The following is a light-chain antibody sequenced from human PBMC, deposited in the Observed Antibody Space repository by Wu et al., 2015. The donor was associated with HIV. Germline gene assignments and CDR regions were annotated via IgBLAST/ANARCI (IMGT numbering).Light chain of an antibody. CDR1: QSLTNNF. Sequence: EIVLTQSPGTLSLSLGERATLSCRASQSLTNNFLAWYQQRPGQAPRLLIYGASSRATGIPDRFSGSGSETDFTLTITGLEPEDFAVYYCQQYVGSPYTFGQGTNLEI. CDR3: QQYVGSPYT. J-gene: IGKJ2*01. V-gene: IGKV3-20*01. CDR2: GAS.